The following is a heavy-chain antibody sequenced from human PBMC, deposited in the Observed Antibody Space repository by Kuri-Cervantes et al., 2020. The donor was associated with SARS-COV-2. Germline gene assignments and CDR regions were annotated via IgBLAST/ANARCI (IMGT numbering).Heavy chain of an antibody. V-gene: IGHV1-2*02. Sequence: ASVKVSCKASEYTFTGYYMHWVRQAPGQGLEWMGWINPHSGDTTYAQKFQGRVTMTRDTSISTAYMDLGRLRSDDTAVYYCARDLTDGGNWGNWFDPWGQGTLVTVSS. CDR2: INPHSGDT. D-gene: IGHD4-23*01. CDR3: ARDLTDGGNWGNWFDP. J-gene: IGHJ5*02. CDR1: EYTFTGYY.